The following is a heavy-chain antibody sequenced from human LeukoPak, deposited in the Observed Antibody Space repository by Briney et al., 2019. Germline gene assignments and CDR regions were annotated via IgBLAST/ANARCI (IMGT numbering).Heavy chain of an antibody. CDR2: ISHDGII. V-gene: IGHV3-74*01. CDR1: GFTSSSYV. Sequence: GGSLRLSCETAGFTSSSYVMHWVRRTPGKGLVWVSRISHDGIISYADSVKGRFTISRDNAKNTLILQMNSLRVEDTAVYYCARDWVYKIDYWGRGTLVTVSS. D-gene: IGHD5-24*01. J-gene: IGHJ4*02. CDR3: ARDWVYKIDY.